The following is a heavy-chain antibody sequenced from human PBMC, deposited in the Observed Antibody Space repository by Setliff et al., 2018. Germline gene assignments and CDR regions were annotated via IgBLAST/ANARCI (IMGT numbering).Heavy chain of an antibody. CDR3: SRDVYDFRTGLAAP. CDR2: INQGGGEQ. V-gene: IGHV3-7*01. CDR1: GFTFSSLW. D-gene: IGHD3-3*01. Sequence: PGGSLRLSCAASGFTFSSLWMAWVRQAPGKGLEWVANINQGGGEQFYVDSVRGRFIISRDNAKNSLYLHMSSLRADDTAVYYCSRDVYDFRTGLAAPWGQGTLVTVSS. J-gene: IGHJ5*02.